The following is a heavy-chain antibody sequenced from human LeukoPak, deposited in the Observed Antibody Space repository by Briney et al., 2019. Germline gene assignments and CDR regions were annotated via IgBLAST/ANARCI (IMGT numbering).Heavy chain of an antibody. Sequence: GGSLRLSCTASGFTFGDHSMSWVRQAPGKGLEWVGFIAPKRFGGTPQYAASARARVTISRDDYKGVAYLQLNSLRIEDTALYYCTRDDHGPQVWGQGTLVTVSS. CDR3: TRDDHGPQV. CDR2: IAPKRFGGTP. D-gene: IGHD1-14*01. V-gene: IGHV3-49*04. J-gene: IGHJ4*02. CDR1: GFTFGDHS.